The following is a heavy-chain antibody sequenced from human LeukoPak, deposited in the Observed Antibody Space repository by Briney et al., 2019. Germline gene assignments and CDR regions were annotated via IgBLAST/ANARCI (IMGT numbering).Heavy chain of an antibody. Sequence: GGSLRLSCAASGLTFSSYAMSWVRQAPGKGLEWVSAISGTGGSTYYADSVKGRFTISRDNAKNSLYLQMNSLRAEDTAVYYCAREANYYDSSGYYYAFDYWGQGTLVTVSS. J-gene: IGHJ4*02. V-gene: IGHV3-23*01. D-gene: IGHD3-22*01. CDR2: ISGTGGST. CDR1: GLTFSSYA. CDR3: AREANYYDSSGYYYAFDY.